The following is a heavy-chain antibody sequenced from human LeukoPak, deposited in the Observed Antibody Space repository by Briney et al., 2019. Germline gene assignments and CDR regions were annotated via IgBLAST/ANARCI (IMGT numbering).Heavy chain of an antibody. J-gene: IGHJ4*02. CDR1: GFSFDDYA. CDR3: AKADDYDY. D-gene: IGHD4-11*01. V-gene: IGHV3-9*01. CDR2: ISWNGGSI. Sequence: GGSLRLSCAASGFSFDDYAMHWVRHAPGKGLEWVSGISWNGGSIAYADSVKGRFTISRDNAKNSLYLQMNSLRAEDTALYYCAKADDYDYWGQGTLVTVSS.